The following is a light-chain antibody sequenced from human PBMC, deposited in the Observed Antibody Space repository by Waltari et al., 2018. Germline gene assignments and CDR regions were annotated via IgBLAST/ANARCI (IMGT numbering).Light chain of an antibody. J-gene: IGLJ2*01. CDR2: DVA. CDR1: TGHVGAYNY. Sequence: QSALTQPASVSESPGQSITISCTGTTGHVGAYNYVSWYQQLPGKAPKLLIYDVANRPSGVSDRFSGSKSGNTASLIISGLQAEDEADYYCCSLTSSRTVIFGGGTKLTVL. CDR3: CSLTSSRTVI. V-gene: IGLV2-14*03.